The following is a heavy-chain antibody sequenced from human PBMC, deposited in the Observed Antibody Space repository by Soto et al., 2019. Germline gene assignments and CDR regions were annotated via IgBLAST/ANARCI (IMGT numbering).Heavy chain of an antibody. CDR3: ARVRGGYIDY. Sequence: EVQLVESGGGLVQPGGSLRLSCAASGFTVSSNYMTWVRQAPGKGLEWVSIIYSGDSTYHADSVKGRFTISRDNSKNTLYLQMNSLRAEDMAVYYCARVRGGYIDYWGQGTLVTVSS. J-gene: IGHJ4*02. D-gene: IGHD2-15*01. CDR2: IYSGDST. CDR1: GFTVSSNY. V-gene: IGHV3-66*01.